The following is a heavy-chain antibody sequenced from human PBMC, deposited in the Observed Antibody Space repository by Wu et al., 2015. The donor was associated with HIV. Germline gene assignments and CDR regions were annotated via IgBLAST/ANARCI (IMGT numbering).Heavy chain of an antibody. J-gene: IGHJ4*02. CDR1: GNSIISGQYY. CDR2: IYHTDST. Sequence: QVQLQASGPGLVKPSQTLSLTCNVSGNSIISGQYYWTWIRQAPGKGLEYIGCIYHTDSTYYNPSLKSRVTISIDTSKRQFYLSLSSVTAADTAVYYCARGGFGGLAYWGQGTLVTVSS. D-gene: IGHD3-10*01. V-gene: IGHV4-30-4*08. CDR3: ARGGFGGLAY.